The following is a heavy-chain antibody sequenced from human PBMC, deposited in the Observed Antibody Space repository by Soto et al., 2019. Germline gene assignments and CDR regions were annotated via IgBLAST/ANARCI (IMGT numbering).Heavy chain of an antibody. CDR3: AKEHTYGSSPMVDY. CDR1: GFSFSNYA. CDR2: ISGSGGNI. Sequence: SLRLSCETSGFSFSNYAMSWVRQAPGKGLEWVSDISGSGGNIYYTDTVKGRFTISRENSKNTLYLQMDSLRAEDTAIYYCAKEHTYGSSPMVDYWGQGALVTVSS. J-gene: IGHJ4*02. V-gene: IGHV3-23*01. D-gene: IGHD5-18*01.